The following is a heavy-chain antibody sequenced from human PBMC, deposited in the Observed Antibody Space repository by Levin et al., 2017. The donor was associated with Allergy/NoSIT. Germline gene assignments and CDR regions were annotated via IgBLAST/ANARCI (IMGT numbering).Heavy chain of an antibody. D-gene: IGHD6-13*01. CDR2: IWYDGSNK. V-gene: IGHV3-33*01. CDR3: ARGGQQLVPYLDY. Sequence: GGSLRLSCAASGFTFSSYGMHWVRQAPGKGLEWVAVIWYDGSNKYYADSVKGRFTISRDNSKNTLYLQMNSLRAEDTAVYYCARGGQQLVPYLDYWGQGTLVTVSS. CDR1: GFTFSSYG. J-gene: IGHJ4*02.